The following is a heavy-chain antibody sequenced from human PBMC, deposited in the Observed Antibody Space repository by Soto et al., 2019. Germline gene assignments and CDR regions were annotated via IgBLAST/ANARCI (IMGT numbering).Heavy chain of an antibody. Sequence: LRLSCAASGFTFSSYSMNWVRQAPGKGLEWVSSISSSSSYIYYADSVKGRFTISRDNAKNSLYLQMNSLRAEDTAVYYCARDRYSSSSGAPFDYWGQGTLVTVSS. D-gene: IGHD6-6*01. CDR3: ARDRYSSSSGAPFDY. J-gene: IGHJ4*02. V-gene: IGHV3-21*01. CDR2: ISSSSSYI. CDR1: GFTFSSYS.